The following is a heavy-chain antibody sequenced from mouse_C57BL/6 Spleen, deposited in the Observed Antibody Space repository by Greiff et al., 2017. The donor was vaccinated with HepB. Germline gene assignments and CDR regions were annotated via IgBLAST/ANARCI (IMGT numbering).Heavy chain of an antibody. Sequence: QVQLQQPGAELVKPGASVKLSCKASGYTFTSYWMHWVKQRPGQGLEWIGMIHPNSGSTNYNEKFKSKATLTVDKSSSTAYMQLSSLTSEDSAVYYCASCHYYDYDGGSLFDYWGQGTTLTVSS. D-gene: IGHD2-4*01. V-gene: IGHV1-64*01. CDR2: IHPNSGST. J-gene: IGHJ2*01. CDR3: ASCHYYDYDGGSLFDY. CDR1: GYTFTSYW.